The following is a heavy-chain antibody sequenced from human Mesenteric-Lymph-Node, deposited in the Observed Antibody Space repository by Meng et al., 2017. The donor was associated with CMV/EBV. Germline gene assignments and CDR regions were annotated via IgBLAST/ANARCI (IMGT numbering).Heavy chain of an antibody. CDR1: GGSISSSSYY. D-gene: IGHD6-6*01. CDR2: IYYSGST. Sequence: SETLSLTCTVSGGSISSSSYYWGWIRQPPGKGLEWIGSIYYSGSTYYNPSLKSRVTISVDTSKNQFSLKLSSVTAADTAVYYCAREVAARDYGTDVWGQGTTVTVSS. J-gene: IGHJ6*02. CDR3: AREVAARDYGTDV. V-gene: IGHV4-39*07.